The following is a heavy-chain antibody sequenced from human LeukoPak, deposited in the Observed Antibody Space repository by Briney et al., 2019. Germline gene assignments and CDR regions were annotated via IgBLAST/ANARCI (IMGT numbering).Heavy chain of an antibody. Sequence: PGGSLRPSCVASGFTFSSHSMNWVRQTPGKGLEWVSSISSSSSYIYYADSVKGRFTISRDNAKNSLYLQMNSLRAEDTAVYYCARRGLDIVVVPAALDYWGQGTLVTVSS. CDR2: ISSSSSYI. CDR3: ARRGLDIVVVPAALDY. J-gene: IGHJ4*02. D-gene: IGHD2-2*01. CDR1: GFTFSSHS. V-gene: IGHV3-21*01.